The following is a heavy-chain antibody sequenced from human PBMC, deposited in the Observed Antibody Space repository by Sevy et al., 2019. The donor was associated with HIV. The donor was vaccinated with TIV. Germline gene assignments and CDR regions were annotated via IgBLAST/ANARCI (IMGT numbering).Heavy chain of an antibody. CDR3: AKDGSLRRILNYYLDY. Sequence: GGSLRLSCAASGFTFSSYAMSWVRQAPGKGLEWVSAISDSGGSTYYADSVKGRFTISRDNSKNTLYLQMNSLRAEDTAIYYCAKDGSLRRILNYYLDYWGQGTLVTVSS. V-gene: IGHV3-23*01. D-gene: IGHD3-10*01. CDR2: ISDSGGST. CDR1: GFTFSSYA. J-gene: IGHJ4*02.